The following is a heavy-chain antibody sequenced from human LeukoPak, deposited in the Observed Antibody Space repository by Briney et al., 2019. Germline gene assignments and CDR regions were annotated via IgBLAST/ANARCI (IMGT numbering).Heavy chain of an antibody. CDR3: ARSWELDAFDI. CDR2: IIPIFGTA. D-gene: IGHD1-26*01. CDR1: EGTFSSYA. V-gene: IGHV1-69*13. J-gene: IGHJ3*02. Sequence: ASVKVSCKASEGTFSSYAISWVRQAPGQGLEWMGGIIPIFGTANYAQKFQGRVTITADESTSTAYMELSSLRSEDTAVYYCARSWELDAFDIWGQGTMVTVSS.